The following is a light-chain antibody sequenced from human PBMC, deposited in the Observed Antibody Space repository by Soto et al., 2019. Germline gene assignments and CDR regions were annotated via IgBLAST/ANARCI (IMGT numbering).Light chain of an antibody. CDR3: LPYDTASRT. CDR1: QYMTTNK. Sequence: EIVLTQSPGTLSLSPGERGTLSCRASQYMTTNKLAWYQQKPGQSPRLLIYGAFTRPTGTPDRFSGSGSGTDSTLTISRRQLNYFVVCFSLPYDTASRTFGQGTNVDIK. CDR2: GAF. J-gene: IGKJ1*01. V-gene: IGKV3-20*01.